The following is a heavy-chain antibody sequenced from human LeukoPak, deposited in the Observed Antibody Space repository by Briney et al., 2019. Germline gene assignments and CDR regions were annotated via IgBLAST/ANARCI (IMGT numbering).Heavy chain of an antibody. CDR3: ARRYCSSTSCLLDY. J-gene: IGHJ4*02. D-gene: IGHD2-2*01. CDR2: ISSSGSTI. V-gene: IGHV3-48*03. CDR1: GFTFTTYE. Sequence: GGSLRLSCAASGFTFTTYEMNWVRQAPGKGLEWVSHISSSGSTIYYADSVKGRFTISRDNAKNSLYLQMNSLRAEDTAVYYCARRYCSSTSCLLDYWGQGTLVTVFS.